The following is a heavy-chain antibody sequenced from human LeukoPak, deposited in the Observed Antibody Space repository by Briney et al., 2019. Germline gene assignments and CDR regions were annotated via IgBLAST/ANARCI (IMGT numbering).Heavy chain of an antibody. CDR3: ARVSDALDY. D-gene: IGHD2-2*01. Sequence: SETLSLTCAVSGGSISSYYWSWIRQPPGKGLEWIGYIYYSGSTNHNPSLKSRVTISVDTSKNQFSLKLSSVTAADTAVYYCARVSDALDYWGQGTLVTVSS. V-gene: IGHV4-59*01. J-gene: IGHJ4*02. CDR2: IYYSGST. CDR1: GGSISSYY.